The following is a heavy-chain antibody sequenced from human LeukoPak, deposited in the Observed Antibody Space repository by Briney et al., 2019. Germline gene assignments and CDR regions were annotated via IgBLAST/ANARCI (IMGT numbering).Heavy chain of an antibody. V-gene: IGHV4-39*07. CDR1: GGSISSSSYY. CDR2: MYSSGST. D-gene: IGHD5-12*01. Sequence: PSETLSLTCTVSGGSISSSSYYWGWIRQPPGKGLEWIGSMYSSGSTYYNPSLKSRVTISVDTSKNQFSLKLSSVTAADTAVYYCARAGPDYHFDYWGQGTLVTVSS. CDR3: ARAGPDYHFDY. J-gene: IGHJ4*02.